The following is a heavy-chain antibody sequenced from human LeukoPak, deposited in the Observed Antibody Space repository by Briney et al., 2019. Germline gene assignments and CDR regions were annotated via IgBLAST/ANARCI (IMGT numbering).Heavy chain of an antibody. V-gene: IGHV3-74*01. CDR3: ARDEDWSGYYGAFDI. Sequence: QPGGSLRLSCAASGFTLSIYWMHWVRQAPGKGLVWVSRINSDGSRTSYADSVKGRFTISRDNAKNTLYLQMNSLRAEDTAVYYCARDEDWSGYYGAFDIWGQGTMVTVSS. CDR1: GFTLSIYW. D-gene: IGHD3-3*01. J-gene: IGHJ3*02. CDR2: INSDGSRT.